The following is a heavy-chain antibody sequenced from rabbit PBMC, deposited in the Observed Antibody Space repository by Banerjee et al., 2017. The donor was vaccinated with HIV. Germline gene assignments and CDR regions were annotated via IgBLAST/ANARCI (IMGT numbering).Heavy chain of an antibody. CDR2: INTISGDT. Sequence: QSLEESGGDLVKPGASLTLTCKASGFSYSGGYDMCWVRQAPGKGLEWIACINTISGDTVYATWAKGPFTISKTSSTTVTLQMTSLTAADTATYFCARDRDWTLDLWGPGTLVTVS. J-gene: IGHJ6*01. V-gene: IGHV1S40*01. CDR1: GFSYSGGYD. D-gene: IGHD4-2*01. CDR3: ARDRDWTLDL.